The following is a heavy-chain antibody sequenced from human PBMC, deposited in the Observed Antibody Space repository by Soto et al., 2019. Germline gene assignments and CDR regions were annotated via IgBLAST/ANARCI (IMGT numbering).Heavy chain of an antibody. J-gene: IGHJ6*02. V-gene: IGHV4-34*01. D-gene: IGHD1-26*01. CDR1: GGSFSGYY. Sequence: SETLSLTCAVYGGSFSGYYWSWIRQPPGKGLEWIGEINHSGSTNYNPSLKSRVTMSVDTSKNQFSLKLSSVTAADTAVYYCARGVLPAGWELQTDYYYYGMDVWGQGTTVTVSS. CDR3: ARGVLPAGWELQTDYYYYGMDV. CDR2: INHSGST.